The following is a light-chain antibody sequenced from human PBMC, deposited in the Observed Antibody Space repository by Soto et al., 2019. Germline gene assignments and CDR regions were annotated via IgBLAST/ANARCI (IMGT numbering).Light chain of an antibody. J-gene: IGKJ1*01. Sequence: EIVMTQSPATLSVSPGESATLSCRASQSVSRKLAWYQQTRGQAPRLLIYGASTRATGLPARFSGSGSGTEFTLTISNLQSEDFAVYHCQQYDKWPRTFGQGTKVDIK. CDR1: QSVSRK. CDR3: QQYDKWPRT. V-gene: IGKV3-15*01. CDR2: GAS.